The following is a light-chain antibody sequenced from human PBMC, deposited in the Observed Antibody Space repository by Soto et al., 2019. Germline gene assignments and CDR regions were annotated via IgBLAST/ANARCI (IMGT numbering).Light chain of an antibody. Sequence: DIQMTQSPSSLSASVGDRVTLTCRASQGISNYLTWYQQKPGQAPRLLIYAASTMPSGVPPRFAGSGSGTDFTLTISSLQSEDVATYYCQKYNNSPYTFGRGTKLEIK. CDR3: QKYNNSPYT. J-gene: IGKJ2*01. V-gene: IGKV1-27*01. CDR2: AAS. CDR1: QGISNY.